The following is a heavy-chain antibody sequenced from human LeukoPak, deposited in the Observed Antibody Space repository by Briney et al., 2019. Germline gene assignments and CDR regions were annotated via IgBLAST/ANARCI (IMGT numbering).Heavy chain of an antibody. D-gene: IGHD1-7*01. CDR2: ISANNGDT. V-gene: IGHV1-18*01. CDR3: ARDVPGTTPFDF. J-gene: IGHJ4*02. CDR1: GYTFTSYG. Sequence: ASVKVSCKASGYTFTSYGISWVRQAPGQGLEWMGWISANNGDTNYVQKFRGRVTMTTDTSTSTAYTELRSLISDDTAVYYCARDVPGTTPFDFWGQGTLVTVSS.